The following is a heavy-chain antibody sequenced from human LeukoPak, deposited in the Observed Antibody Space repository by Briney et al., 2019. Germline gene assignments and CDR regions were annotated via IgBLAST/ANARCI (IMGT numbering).Heavy chain of an antibody. J-gene: IGHJ4*02. Sequence: GGSLRLSCAASGFTSDDYDMSWVRDGPGKGLGWVSGINWAGYNTTYAASVKGRFTLSRDSAKNSLYLQMNSLRAEDTALYYCVRKHYDTSGYYPDYFDYWGQGTLVTVSS. V-gene: IGHV3-20*04. CDR3: VRKHYDTSGYYPDYFDY. CDR2: INWAGYNT. CDR1: GFTSDDYD. D-gene: IGHD3-22*01.